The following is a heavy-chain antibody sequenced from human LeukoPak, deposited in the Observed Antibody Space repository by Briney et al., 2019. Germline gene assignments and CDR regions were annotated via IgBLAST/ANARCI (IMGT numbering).Heavy chain of an antibody. CDR1: GFTFSSYN. Sequence: GGSLRLSCAASGFTFSSYNMNWVRQAPGKGLVWVSRINSDGSSTSYADSVKGRFTISRDNAKNTLYLQMNSLRAEDTAVYYCARDPMVGAPGGYNWFDPWGQGTLVTVSS. CDR3: ARDPMVGAPGGYNWFDP. D-gene: IGHD1-26*01. J-gene: IGHJ5*02. V-gene: IGHV3-74*01. CDR2: INSDGSST.